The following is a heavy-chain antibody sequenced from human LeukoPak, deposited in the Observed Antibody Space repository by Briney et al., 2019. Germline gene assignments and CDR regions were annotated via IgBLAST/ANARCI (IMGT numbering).Heavy chain of an antibody. CDR1: GFTFSSYE. J-gene: IGHJ4*02. CDR2: ISSSGSTI. CDR3: ARERGNSYGYDY. D-gene: IGHD5-18*01. Sequence: PAGSLRLSCAASGFTFSSYEMNWVRQAPGKGLEWVSYISSSGSTIYYADSVKGRFTISRDNAKNSLYLQMNSLRAEDTAVYYCARERGNSYGYDYWGQGTLVTVSS. V-gene: IGHV3-48*03.